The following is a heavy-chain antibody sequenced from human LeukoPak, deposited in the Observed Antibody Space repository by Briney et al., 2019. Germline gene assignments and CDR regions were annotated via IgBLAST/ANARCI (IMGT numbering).Heavy chain of an antibody. D-gene: IGHD5-12*01. V-gene: IGHV3-30-3*01. J-gene: IGHJ6*02. CDR2: ISYDGSNK. Sequence: QSGGSLRLSCAASGFTFSSYAMHWVRQAPGKGLEWVAVISYDGSNKYYADSVKGRFTISRDNSKNTLYLQMNSLRAEDTAVYYCAKDPRLPLQGNYYFGMDVWGQGTTVTVSS. CDR1: GFTFSSYA. CDR3: AKDPRLPLQGNYYFGMDV.